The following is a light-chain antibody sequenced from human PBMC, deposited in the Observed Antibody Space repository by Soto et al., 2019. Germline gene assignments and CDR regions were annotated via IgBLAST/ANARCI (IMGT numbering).Light chain of an antibody. Sequence: DIQMTQSPSTLSASVGDRVTITCRASQSISSWLAWYQQKPGKAPKLLIYTASSLETGVPSRFSGSGSGTEFTLTISSLQPDDFATYYCQQYNSYSLTFGGGTMVEIK. CDR2: TAS. V-gene: IGKV1-5*03. J-gene: IGKJ4*01. CDR1: QSISSW. CDR3: QQYNSYSLT.